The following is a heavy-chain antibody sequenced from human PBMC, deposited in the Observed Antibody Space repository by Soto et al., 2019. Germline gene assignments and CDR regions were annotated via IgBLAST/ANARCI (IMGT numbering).Heavy chain of an antibody. CDR2: IIPILGIA. D-gene: IGHD3-9*01. V-gene: IGHV1-69*04. CDR1: GGTFSSYT. J-gene: IGHJ5*02. Sequence: ASVKVSFKASGGTFSSYTISWVRQAPGQGLEWMGRIIPILGIANYAQKFQGRVTITADKSTSTAYMELSSLRSEDTAVYYCAREYYDILTGPLAWGQGTLVTVSS. CDR3: AREYYDILTGPLA.